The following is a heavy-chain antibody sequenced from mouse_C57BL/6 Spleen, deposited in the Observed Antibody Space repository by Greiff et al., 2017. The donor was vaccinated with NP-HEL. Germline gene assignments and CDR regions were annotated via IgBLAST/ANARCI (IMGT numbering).Heavy chain of an antibody. CDR2: IYPGDGDT. CDR3: ARLGYYGSSGYFDV. J-gene: IGHJ1*03. CDR1: GYAFSSSW. Sequence: VQLQESGPELVKPGASVKISCKASGYAFSSSWMNWVKQRPGKGLEWIGRIYPGDGDTNYNGKFKGKATLTADKSSSTAYMQLSSLTSEDSAVYFCARLGYYGSSGYFDVWGTGTTVTVSS. V-gene: IGHV1-82*01. D-gene: IGHD1-1*01.